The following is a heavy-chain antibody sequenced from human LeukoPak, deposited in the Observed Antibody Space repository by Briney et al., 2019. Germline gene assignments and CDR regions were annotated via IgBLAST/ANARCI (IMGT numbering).Heavy chain of an antibody. CDR1: GFTFTNYA. CDR3: AKEKRSIVVAGPDY. Sequence: GSLRLSCAASGFTFTNYAMSWVRQAPGKGLEWVSGISDVEKIPYYSDSVKGRFTISRDNSKKTVYLQMNNLRAEDTAVYFCAKEKRSIVVAGPDYWGQGTLVTVSS. V-gene: IGHV3-23*01. D-gene: IGHD6-19*01. J-gene: IGHJ4*02. CDR2: ISDVEKIP.